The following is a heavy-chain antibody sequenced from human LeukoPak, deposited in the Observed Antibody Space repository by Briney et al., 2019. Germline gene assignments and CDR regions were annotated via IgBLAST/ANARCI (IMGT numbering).Heavy chain of an antibody. CDR1: GFTFSSYS. Sequence: SGGSLRLSCAASGFTFSSYSMNWVRQAPGKGLEWVSSISSSSSYIYYADSVKGRFTISRDNAKNSLYLQMNSLRAEDTAVYYCARSANWYFDLWGRGTLVTVSS. V-gene: IGHV3-21*01. CDR3: ARSANWYFDL. CDR2: ISSSSSYI. J-gene: IGHJ2*01.